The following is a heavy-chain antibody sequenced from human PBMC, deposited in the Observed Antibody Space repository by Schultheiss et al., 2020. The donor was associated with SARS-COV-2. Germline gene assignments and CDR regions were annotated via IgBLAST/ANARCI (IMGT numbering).Heavy chain of an antibody. V-gene: IGHV3-53*05. CDR2: IYSGGST. J-gene: IGHJ4*02. CDR3: ASDTYYYDSSGYPYFDY. Sequence: GESLKISCAASGFTVSSNYMSWVRQAPGKGLEWVSVIYSGGSTYYADSVKGRFTISRDNSKNTLYLQMNSLRAEDTAVYYCASDTYYYDSSGYPYFDYWGQGTLVTVSS. D-gene: IGHD3-22*01. CDR1: GFTVSSNY.